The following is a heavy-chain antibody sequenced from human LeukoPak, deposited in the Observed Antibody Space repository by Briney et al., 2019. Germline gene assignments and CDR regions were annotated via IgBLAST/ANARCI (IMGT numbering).Heavy chain of an antibody. CDR2: MNPNSGNT. V-gene: IGHV1-8*01. CDR3: ARGKRWLQKGNYYYYGMDV. CDR1: GYTFTSYD. J-gene: IGHJ6*02. Sequence: ASVKVSCKASGYTFTSYDINWVRQATGQGLEWMGWMNPNSGNTGYAQKFQGRVTMTRNTSISTAYMELSSLRSEDTAVYYCARGKRWLQKGNYYYYGMDVWGQGTTVTVSS. D-gene: IGHD5-24*01.